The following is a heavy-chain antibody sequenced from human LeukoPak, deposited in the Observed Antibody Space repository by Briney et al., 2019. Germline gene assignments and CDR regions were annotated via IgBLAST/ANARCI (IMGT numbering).Heavy chain of an antibody. CDR3: ARDFIVVVPAAIQTVLDY. Sequence: SETLSLTCTVSGVSISSNYWSWIRQPPGKGLEWIGYVYYSGSTKYNPSLKSRVTISVDTSKNQFSLKLSSVTAADTAVYYCARDFIVVVPAAIQTVLDYWGQGTLVTVSS. J-gene: IGHJ4*02. V-gene: IGHV4-59*12. CDR2: VYYSGST. CDR1: GVSISSNY. D-gene: IGHD2-2*02.